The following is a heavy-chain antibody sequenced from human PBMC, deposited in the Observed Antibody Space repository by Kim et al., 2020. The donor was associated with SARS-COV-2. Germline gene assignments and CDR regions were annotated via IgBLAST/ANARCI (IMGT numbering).Heavy chain of an antibody. V-gene: IGHV7-4-1*02. CDR2: INTNTGNP. D-gene: IGHD3-9*01. CDR3: ALRYFDWLFGYYGMDV. CDR1: GYTFTSYA. J-gene: IGHJ6*02. Sequence: ASVKVSCKASGYTFTSYAMNWVRQAPGQGLEWMGWINTNTGNPTYAQGFTGRFVFSLDTSVSTAYLQISSLKAEDTAVYYCALRYFDWLFGYYGMDVWGQGTTVTVSS.